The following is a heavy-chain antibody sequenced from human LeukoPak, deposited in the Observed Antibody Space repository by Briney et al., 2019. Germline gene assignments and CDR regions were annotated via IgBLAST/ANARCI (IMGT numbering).Heavy chain of an antibody. Sequence: SETLSLTCTVSGGSINNYYWNWIRQPPGKGLEWIGSIYYSGSTYYNPSLKSRVTISVDTSKNQFSLKLSSVTAADTAVYYCASVSAYYYDSSGYADAFDIWGQGTMVTVSS. V-gene: IGHV4-39*07. CDR3: ASVSAYYYDSSGYADAFDI. CDR1: GGSINNYY. CDR2: IYYSGST. D-gene: IGHD3-22*01. J-gene: IGHJ3*02.